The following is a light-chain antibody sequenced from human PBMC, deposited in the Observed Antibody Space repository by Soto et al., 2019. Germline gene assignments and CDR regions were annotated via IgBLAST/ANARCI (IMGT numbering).Light chain of an antibody. CDR3: HQFGYSPRT. CDR1: QSVSSY. Sequence: EIVLTQSPATLSLSPGERATLSCRASQSVSSYLAWYQQRPGQVPRLLIYDTSRRATDIPDRFSGSGSGTDFTLAIRRLEPEDFAVYYCHQFGYSPRTFGQGTKVE. CDR2: DTS. J-gene: IGKJ1*01. V-gene: IGKV3-20*01.